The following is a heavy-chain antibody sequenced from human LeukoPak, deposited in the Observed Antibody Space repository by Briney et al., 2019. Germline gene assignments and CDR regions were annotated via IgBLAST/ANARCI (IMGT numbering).Heavy chain of an antibody. CDR3: ARIGHEDYYFDY. CDR1: GGSISSYY. CDR2: IYYSGST. V-gene: IGHV4-59*01. J-gene: IGHJ4*02. Sequence: TSVTLSLTCTVSGGSISSYYWSWIPQPPGKGLEWIGYIYYSGSTNYNPSLKSRVTISVDTSKNQFSLKLSSVTAADTAVYYCARIGHEDYYFDYWGQGTLVTVSS.